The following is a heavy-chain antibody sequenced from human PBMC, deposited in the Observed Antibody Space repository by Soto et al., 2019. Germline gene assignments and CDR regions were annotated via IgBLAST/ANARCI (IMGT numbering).Heavy chain of an antibody. Sequence: SETLPLTCTVSGGSISSDYWSWIRLPPGKGLEWIGYIYYSGSTNYNPSPKSRVTISVDTSKNQFSLKLSSVTAADTAVYYCARGKLLPIYYWGQGTLVTVSS. V-gene: IGHV4-59*08. CDR3: ARGKLLPIYY. CDR1: GGSISSDY. J-gene: IGHJ4*02. CDR2: IYYSGST. D-gene: IGHD2-15*01.